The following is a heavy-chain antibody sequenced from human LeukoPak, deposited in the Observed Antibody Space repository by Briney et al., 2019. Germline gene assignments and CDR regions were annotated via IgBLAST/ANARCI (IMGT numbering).Heavy chain of an antibody. J-gene: IGHJ3*02. CDR3: ARRAMVRGVMNAFDI. Sequence: GGSLRLSCAASGFTFSDHYMSWIRQAPGKGLEWVSYISSSSSYTNYADSAKGRFTISRDYAKKSLYLQMNSLRAEDTAVYYCARRAMVRGVMNAFDIWGQGKMVTVSS. D-gene: IGHD3-10*01. V-gene: IGHV3-11*06. CDR1: GFTFSDHY. CDR2: ISSSSSYT.